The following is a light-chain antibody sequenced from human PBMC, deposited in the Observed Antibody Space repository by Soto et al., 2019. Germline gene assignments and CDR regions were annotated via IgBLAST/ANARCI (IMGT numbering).Light chain of an antibody. CDR3: QQYGSLLFT. CDR1: QSVSSSY. Sequence: EIVLTQSPGTLSLSPGERATLSCRASQSVSSSYLAWYQQKPGQAPRLLIYGASSRATGIPDRFSGSGSGKAFTLTISRLEPEDFAVYYCQQYGSLLFTFAPGTKVDMK. CDR2: GAS. J-gene: IGKJ3*01. V-gene: IGKV3-20*01.